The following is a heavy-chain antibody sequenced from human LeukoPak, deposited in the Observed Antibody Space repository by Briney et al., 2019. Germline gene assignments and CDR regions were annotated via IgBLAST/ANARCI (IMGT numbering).Heavy chain of an antibody. CDR1: GYSISSGYY. D-gene: IGHD3-10*01. Sequence: PSETLSLTCAVSGYSISSGYYWGWIRQPPGKGLEWIGSIYHSGSTYYNPSFKSRVTISVDTSKNQFSLKLSSVTAADTAVYYCARVGDYYGSDYWGQGTLVTVSS. J-gene: IGHJ4*02. CDR3: ARVGDYYGSDY. V-gene: IGHV4-38-2*01. CDR2: IYHSGST.